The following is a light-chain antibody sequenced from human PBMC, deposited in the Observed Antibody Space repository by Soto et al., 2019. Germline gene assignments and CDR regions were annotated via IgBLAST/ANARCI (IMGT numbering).Light chain of an antibody. CDR3: QQYGAYPYT. J-gene: IGKJ2*01. V-gene: IGKV1-5*01. CDR2: DAS. Sequence: IQMTQSPSTLSASVGDRVTITCRASQSISSWLAWYQQKPGKAPKLLIFDASSLESGVPSRFTGSGFGTEFTLTISSLQPHDFTTFYCQQYGAYPYTFGQGTKLEIK. CDR1: QSISSW.